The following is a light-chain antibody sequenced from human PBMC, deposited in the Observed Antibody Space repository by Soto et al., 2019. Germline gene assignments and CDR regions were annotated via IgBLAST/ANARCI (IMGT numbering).Light chain of an antibody. CDR2: DVS. V-gene: IGLV2-14*01. CDR3: TSYTSDSTYV. CDR1: STDVGRYNY. Sequence: QSAPTQPASVSGSPGQSITISCTGTSTDVGRYNYVSWYQQHPGKAPKLMVYDVSNRPSWVSNRFSGSKSGITASLTISGLQAEDEADYYCTSYTSDSTYVFGTGTKLTVL. J-gene: IGLJ1*01.